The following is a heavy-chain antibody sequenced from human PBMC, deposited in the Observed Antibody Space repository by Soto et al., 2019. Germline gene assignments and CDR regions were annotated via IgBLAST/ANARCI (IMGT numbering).Heavy chain of an antibody. CDR3: ARVESDVLRFLEWLPNYYYMAV. CDR1: GYTFTSYG. D-gene: IGHD3-3*01. V-gene: IGHV1-18*01. CDR2: ISAYNGNT. J-gene: IGHJ6*03. Sequence: GASVKVSCKASGYTFTSYGISWVRQAPGQGLEWMGWISAYNGNTNYAQKLQGRVTMTTDTSTSTAYMELRSLRSDDTAVYYCARVESDVLRFLEWLPNYYYMAVWGKGTTVTVSS.